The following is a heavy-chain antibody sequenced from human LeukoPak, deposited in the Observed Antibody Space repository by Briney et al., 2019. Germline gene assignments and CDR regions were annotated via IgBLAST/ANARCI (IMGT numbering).Heavy chain of an antibody. Sequence: PSETLSLTCTVSGDSISSGGYYWSWIRQPPGKGLEWIGYIFHSGSTYYNPSLRSRVTMSVDTSKNQFSLKLSSVTAADTAVYYCARENKRGHYDFWSGYFEGDYYYYYYMDVWGKGTTVTVSS. V-gene: IGHV4-30-2*01. CDR2: IFHSGST. CDR1: GDSISSGGYY. CDR3: ARENKRGHYDFWSGYFEGDYYYYYYMDV. J-gene: IGHJ6*03. D-gene: IGHD3-3*01.